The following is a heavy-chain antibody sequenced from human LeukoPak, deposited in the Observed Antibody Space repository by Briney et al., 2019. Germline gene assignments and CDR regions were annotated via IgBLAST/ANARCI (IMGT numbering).Heavy chain of an antibody. J-gene: IGHJ5*02. D-gene: IGHD3-10*01. CDR3: ARDRGSGGSGSYYNKVTYRYNWFDP. V-gene: IGHV4-59*12. CDR2: IYYSGST. CDR1: GGSMSDYY. Sequence: SETLSLTCTVSGGSMSDYYWSWIRQPPGRGLEWIGYIYYSGSTNYNPSLKSRVTISIDTSKSQFSLKLSSVTAADTAVYYCARDRGSGGSGSYYNKVTYRYNWFDPWGQGTLVTVSS.